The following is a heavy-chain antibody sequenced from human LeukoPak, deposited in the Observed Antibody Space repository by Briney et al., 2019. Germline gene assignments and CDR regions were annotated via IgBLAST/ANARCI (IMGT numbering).Heavy chain of an antibody. CDR2: IYPGDSDT. J-gene: IGHJ3*02. D-gene: IGHD6-19*01. V-gene: IGHV5-51*01. CDR3: ARRGAVAGAGDAFDI. CDR1: GYSFTSSW. Sequence: GESLKISCKGSGYSFTSSWIGWVRQMPGKGLEWMGIIYPGDSDTRYSPSFQGQVTISADKSISTAYLQWSSLKASDTAMYYCARRGAVAGAGDAFDIWGQGTMVTVSS.